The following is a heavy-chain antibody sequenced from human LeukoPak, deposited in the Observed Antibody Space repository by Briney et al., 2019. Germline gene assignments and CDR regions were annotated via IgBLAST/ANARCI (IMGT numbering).Heavy chain of an antibody. V-gene: IGHV3-23*01. D-gene: IGHD2-2*01. CDR3: ARGNIVVVPAAYSY. CDR2: ISGSGGST. CDR1: GFTFSSYA. J-gene: IGHJ4*02. Sequence: GGSLRLSCAASGFTFSSYAMSWVRQAPGRGLEWVSAISGSGGSTYYADSVKGRFTISRDNSKNTLYLQMNSLRAEDTAVYYCARGNIVVVPAAYSYWGQGTLVTVSS.